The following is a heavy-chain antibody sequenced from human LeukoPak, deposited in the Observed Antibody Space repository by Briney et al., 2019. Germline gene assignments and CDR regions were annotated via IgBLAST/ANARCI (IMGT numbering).Heavy chain of an antibody. CDR1: GFTFDDYA. CDR3: ARVKGSGYRNSIDY. CDR2: INWNGGST. D-gene: IGHD3-3*01. Sequence: AGGSLRLSCAASGFTFDDYAMNWVRQAPGKGLEWVSGINWNGGSTYYRDSVKGRFTISRDNAKNSLYLQMNSLRAEDTVLYYCARVKGSGYRNSIDYWGQGTLVTVSS. V-gene: IGHV3-20*04. J-gene: IGHJ4*02.